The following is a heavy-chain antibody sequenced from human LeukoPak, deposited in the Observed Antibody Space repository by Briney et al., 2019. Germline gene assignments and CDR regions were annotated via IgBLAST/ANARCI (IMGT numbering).Heavy chain of an antibody. CDR2: INSDGSST. CDR1: GLTFSSYW. J-gene: IGHJ4*02. D-gene: IGHD1-26*01. Sequence: GGSLRLSCAASGLTFSSYWMHWVRHAPGKGLVWVSRINSDGSSTSYADSVKGRFTISRDNAKNTLYLQMNSLRAEDTAVYYCARRSSGSPPYYFGYWGQGTLVSVSS. V-gene: IGHV3-74*01. CDR3: ARRSSGSPPYYFGY.